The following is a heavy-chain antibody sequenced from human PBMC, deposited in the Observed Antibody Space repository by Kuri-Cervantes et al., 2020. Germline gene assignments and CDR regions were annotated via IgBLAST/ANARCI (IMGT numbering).Heavy chain of an antibody. CDR3: ARDTSIPYWRELWSPDPIPVDY. Sequence: GESLKISCAASGFTFSSYWMSWVRQAPGKGLEWVANIKKDGSEKYYVDSVKGRFTISRDNAKNSLYLQMNSLRAEDTAVYYCARDTSIPYWRELWSPDPIPVDYWGQGTLVTVSS. J-gene: IGHJ4*02. CDR1: GFTFSSYW. V-gene: IGHV3-7*01. D-gene: IGHD5-18*01. CDR2: IKKDGSEK.